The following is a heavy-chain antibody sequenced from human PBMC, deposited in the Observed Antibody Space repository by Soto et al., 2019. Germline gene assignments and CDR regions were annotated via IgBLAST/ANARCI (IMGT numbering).Heavy chain of an antibody. V-gene: IGHV4-39*01. Sequence: QLQLQESGPGLVKPSETLSLTCTVSGGSISSSSYYWGWIRQPPGKGLEWIGSIYYSGSTYYNPSLKSRVTISVDTSKNQFSLQLSSVTAADTAVYYCARFEWELYGVDYWGQGTLVTVSS. D-gene: IGHD1-26*01. CDR2: IYYSGST. CDR1: GGSISSSSYY. J-gene: IGHJ4*02. CDR3: ARFEWELYGVDY.